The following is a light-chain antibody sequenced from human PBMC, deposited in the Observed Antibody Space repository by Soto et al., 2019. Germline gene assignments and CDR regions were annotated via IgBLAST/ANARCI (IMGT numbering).Light chain of an antibody. CDR2: ELT. J-gene: IGLJ2*01. V-gene: IGLV2-14*03. CDR1: SSDVPDYKF. Sequence: QSVLTQPASVSGSPGQSITLSCTETSSDVPDYKFVSWYQQHPGKAPKLLIYELTHRPSGVSTRFSGSRSGNTASLTISGLQTEDEATYFCSTYIGSVAVVFGGGTKVTVL. CDR3: STYIGSVAVV.